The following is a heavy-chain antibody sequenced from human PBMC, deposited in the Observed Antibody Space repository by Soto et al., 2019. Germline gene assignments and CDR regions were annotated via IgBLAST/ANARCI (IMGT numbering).Heavy chain of an antibody. D-gene: IGHD2-15*01. V-gene: IGHV3-73*01. CDR1: GFTFSGSA. J-gene: IGHJ4*02. CDR3: TRHGSESGRSDY. CDR2: IRSKANSYAT. Sequence: GGSLRLSCAASGFTFSGSAMHWVRQASGKGLEWVGRIRSKANSYATAYAASVKGRFTISRDDSKNTAYLQMNSLKTEDTAVYYCTRHGSESGRSDYWGQGTLVTVPQ.